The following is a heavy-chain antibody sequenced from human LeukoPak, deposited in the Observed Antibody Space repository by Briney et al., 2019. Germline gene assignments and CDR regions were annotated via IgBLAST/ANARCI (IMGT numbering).Heavy chain of an antibody. CDR2: ISYDGSNK. Sequence: GGSLRLSCAASGFTFSSYAMHWVRQAPGKGLEWVAVISYDGSNKYYADSVKGRFTISRDNSKNTLYLQMNSLRAEDTAVYYCAKIAAAGADYWGQGTLVTVSS. CDR1: GFTFSSYA. J-gene: IGHJ4*02. CDR3: AKIAAAGADY. D-gene: IGHD6-13*01. V-gene: IGHV3-30*04.